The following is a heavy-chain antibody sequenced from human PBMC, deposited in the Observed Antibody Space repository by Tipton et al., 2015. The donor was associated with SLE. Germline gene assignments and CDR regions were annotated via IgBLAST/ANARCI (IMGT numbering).Heavy chain of an antibody. V-gene: IGHV4-34*01. J-gene: IGHJ4*02. CDR1: GGSFSGYF. Sequence: GLVKPSETLSLTCAVYGGSFSGYFWSWIRQPPGKGLEWIGEIDHSGRTIYNPSLKSRVAISVDTSKNQFSLKLSSMTAADTAVYYCARGGGLSPFDYWGQGTLVPVSS. D-gene: IGHD1-26*01. CDR2: IDHSGRT. CDR3: ARGGGLSPFDY.